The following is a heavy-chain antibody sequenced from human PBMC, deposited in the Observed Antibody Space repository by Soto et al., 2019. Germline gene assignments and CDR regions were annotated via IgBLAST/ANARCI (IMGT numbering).Heavy chain of an antibody. Sequence: SDTLSLTCAVSGGYISSGGYSWSWIRQPPGKGLEWIGYIYHSGSTYYNPALKSRVTISVDRSKNQCSLKLSSVTAANTAVYYCARQIGWFDPWGQGTLVTV. V-gene: IGHV4-30-2*01. J-gene: IGHJ5*02. CDR1: GGYISSGGYS. CDR2: IYHSGST. CDR3: ARQIGWFDP.